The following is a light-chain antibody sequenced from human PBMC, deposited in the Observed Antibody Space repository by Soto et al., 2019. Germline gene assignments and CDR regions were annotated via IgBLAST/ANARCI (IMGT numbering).Light chain of an antibody. Sequence: DIQMTQSPSTLSASVGDRVTITCRASQSISSWLAWYQQKPGKAPKVLIYKASSLESGVPSRFSGSGSGTEFTLTISSLQPDDFASYYCQQYNSYALTFGGGTKVEIK. CDR1: QSISSW. CDR2: KAS. V-gene: IGKV1-5*03. CDR3: QQYNSYALT. J-gene: IGKJ4*01.